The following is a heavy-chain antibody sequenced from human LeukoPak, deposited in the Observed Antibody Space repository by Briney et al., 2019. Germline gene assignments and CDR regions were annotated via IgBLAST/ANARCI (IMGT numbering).Heavy chain of an antibody. CDR3: ARGYTSGWVTSLDY. Sequence: PSETLSLTCAVYGGSFSGYYWSWIRQPPGKGLGWIGEINHSGSTNYNPSLKSRVTISVDTSKNQFSLKLSSVTATDTAVYYCARGYTSGWVTSLDYWGQGTLVTVSS. D-gene: IGHD6-19*01. J-gene: IGHJ4*02. V-gene: IGHV4-34*01. CDR2: INHSGST. CDR1: GGSFSGYY.